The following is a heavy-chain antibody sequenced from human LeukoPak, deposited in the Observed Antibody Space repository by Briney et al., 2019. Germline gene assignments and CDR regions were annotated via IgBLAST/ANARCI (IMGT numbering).Heavy chain of an antibody. CDR3: ARDARVYYYDSSGYYYPY. V-gene: IGHV1-46*03. J-gene: IGHJ4*02. CDR2: INPSGGSA. D-gene: IGHD3-22*01. CDR1: GYTFTSYY. Sequence: ASVKVSCKASGYTFTSYYMHWVRQAPGQGLEWMGIINPSGGSASYAQKFQGRVTMTRDTSTSAVYMELSSLRSEDTAVYYRARDARVYYYDSSGYYYPYWGQGTLVTVSS.